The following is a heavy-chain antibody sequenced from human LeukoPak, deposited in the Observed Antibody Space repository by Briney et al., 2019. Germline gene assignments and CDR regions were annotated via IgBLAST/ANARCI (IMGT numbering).Heavy chain of an antibody. CDR3: ARSRRVGNGEYSDY. CDR1: GYTFTGYY. D-gene: IGHD3-10*01. CDR2: INPNTGDP. V-gene: IGHV1-2*02. Sequence: ASVKVSCKASGYTFTGYYMHWVRTTPGQGREGMGWINPNTGDPNYGRKFQGRVTMTRDTSINTAYMELRSLRSDDTAVYYCARSRRVGNGEYSDYWGPGTLVTVSS. J-gene: IGHJ4*02.